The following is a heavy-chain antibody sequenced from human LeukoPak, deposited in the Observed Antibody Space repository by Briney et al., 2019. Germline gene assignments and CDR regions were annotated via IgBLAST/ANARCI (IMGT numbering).Heavy chain of an antibody. Sequence: SVKVSCKVSGGTFSNDSITWVRQAPGQGLEWVGGITPIFDTPNYAPKLQGRLTINADGSTSTVCMVLRSLRSEDTAVYFCARGPPPLYSGSYRPLDHWGQGTLVTVSS. CDR2: ITPIFDTP. CDR1: GGTFSNDS. D-gene: IGHD1-26*01. V-gene: IGHV1-69*13. CDR3: ARGPPPLYSGSYRPLDH. J-gene: IGHJ4*02.